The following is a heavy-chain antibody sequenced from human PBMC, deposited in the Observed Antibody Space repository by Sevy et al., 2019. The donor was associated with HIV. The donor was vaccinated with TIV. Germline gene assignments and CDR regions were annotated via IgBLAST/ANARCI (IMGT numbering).Heavy chain of an antibody. J-gene: IGHJ4*02. CDR3: VRDRIAAAGGYFYN. CDR2: ISYIGST. D-gene: IGHD6-13*01. CDR1: GGSLSSGSYY. V-gene: IGHV4-61*01. Sequence: SETLSLTCTVSGGSLSSGSYYWSWIRQPPGKGLEWIGYISYIGSTNYNPSLKSRVTISVDTSKNQLSLRLTSVTAADTAVYYCVRDRIAAAGGYFYNWGQGTLVTVSS.